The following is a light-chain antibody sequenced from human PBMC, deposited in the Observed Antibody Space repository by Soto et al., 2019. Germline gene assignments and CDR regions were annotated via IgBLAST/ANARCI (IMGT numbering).Light chain of an antibody. J-gene: IGKJ1*01. CDR3: QHYSGDRAT. CDR2: EVS. V-gene: IGKV1-5*03. Sequence: DIHMTQAPSTLSGSVGDRVTITCRASQTISSWLAWYQHKPGKAPNLLIYEVSTLHSGVPSRFSGSGSGTEFTLTISSLRPDDFATYYCQHYSGDRATFGQGTKVDIK. CDR1: QTISSW.